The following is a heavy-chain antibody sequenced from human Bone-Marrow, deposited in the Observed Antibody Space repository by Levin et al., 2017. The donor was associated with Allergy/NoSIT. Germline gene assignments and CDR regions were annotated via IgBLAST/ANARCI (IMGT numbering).Heavy chain of an antibody. CDR2: INSGGTT. CDR1: GFTFSASV. V-gene: IGHV3-23*01. J-gene: IGHJ3*01. Sequence: GGSLRLSCAASGFTFSASVMAWVRQTPEKGLNWVAAINSGGTTHYADSVKGRFTISRDNSKSTLYLQLNSLRVEDAALYYCAKFAPAQIFDVVNDAFDLWGQWTLVTVSS. CDR3: AKFAPAQIFDVVNDAFDL. D-gene: IGHD3-3*01.